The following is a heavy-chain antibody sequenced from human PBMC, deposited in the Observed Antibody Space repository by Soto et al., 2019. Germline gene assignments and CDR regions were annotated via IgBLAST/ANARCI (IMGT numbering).Heavy chain of an antibody. V-gene: IGHV3-15*01. J-gene: IGHJ4*02. CDR1: GFTFSTYG. CDR3: TTDVIPHHTYGTRAHY. Sequence: PGGSLRLSCAASGFTFSTYGMHWVRQAPGKGLEWVGRIKSKTDGGTTDYAAPVKGRFTISRDDSKNTLYLQMNSLKTEDTAVYYCTTDVIPHHTYGTRAHYWGQGTLGTVSS. D-gene: IGHD4-17*01. CDR2: IKSKTDGGTT.